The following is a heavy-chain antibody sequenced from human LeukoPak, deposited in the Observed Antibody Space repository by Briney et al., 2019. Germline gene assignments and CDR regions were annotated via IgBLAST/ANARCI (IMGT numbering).Heavy chain of an antibody. Sequence: APVKVSCKASGYTFTSYAMHWVRQAPGQRLEWMGWINAGNGNTKYSQEFQGRVTMTRDTSTSTVYMELSSLRSEDTAVYYCAREGGATSAFDTWGQGTMVTVSS. CDR1: GYTFTSYA. V-gene: IGHV1-3*03. D-gene: IGHD1-26*01. J-gene: IGHJ3*02. CDR2: INAGNGNT. CDR3: AREGGATSAFDT.